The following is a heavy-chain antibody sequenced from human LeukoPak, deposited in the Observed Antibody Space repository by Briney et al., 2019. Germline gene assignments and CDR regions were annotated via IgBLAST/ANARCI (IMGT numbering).Heavy chain of an antibody. CDR2: INHSGST. Sequence: SETLSLTCAVYGGSFSGYYWSWIRQPPGKGLEWIGEINHSGSTNYNPSLKSRVTMSVDTSKNQFSLKLSSVTAADTAVYYCATGQSGSYGYWGQGTLVTVSS. D-gene: IGHD1-26*01. J-gene: IGHJ4*02. CDR1: GGSFSGYY. V-gene: IGHV4-34*01. CDR3: ATGQSGSYGY.